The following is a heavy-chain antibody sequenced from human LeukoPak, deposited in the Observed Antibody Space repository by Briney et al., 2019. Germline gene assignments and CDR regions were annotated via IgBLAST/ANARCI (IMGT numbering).Heavy chain of an antibody. J-gene: IGHJ4*02. V-gene: IGHV3-33*01. CDR2: TWYDGSNK. CDR3: ARDPDLSSGYLPSFDY. D-gene: IGHD3-22*01. Sequence: QPGGSLRLSCAASGFTFSSYGMHWVRQAPGKGLEWVAVTWYDGSNKYYADSVKGRFTISRDNSKNTLYLQMNSLRAEDTAVYYCARDPDLSSGYLPSFDYWGQGTLVTVSS. CDR1: GFTFSSYG.